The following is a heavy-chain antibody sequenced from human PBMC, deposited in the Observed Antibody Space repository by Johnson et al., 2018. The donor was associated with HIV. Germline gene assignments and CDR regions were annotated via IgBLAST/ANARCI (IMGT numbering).Heavy chain of an antibody. J-gene: IGHJ3*02. D-gene: IGHD6-13*01. CDR1: GFTFSSYA. V-gene: IGHV3-30*04. Sequence: QMQLVESGGGVVQPGRSMRLSCAASGFTFSSYAMHWVRQAPGKGLEWVALIWYDGSNKYYADSVKGRFTISRDNSKNTLYLQMHSLRAEDTAVYYCAKDVDSSRWWRAFDMWGQGTMVSVSS. CDR3: AKDVDSSRWWRAFDM. CDR2: IWYDGSNK.